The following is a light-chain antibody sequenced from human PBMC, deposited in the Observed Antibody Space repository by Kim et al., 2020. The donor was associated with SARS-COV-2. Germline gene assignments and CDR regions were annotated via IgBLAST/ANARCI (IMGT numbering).Light chain of an antibody. CDR1: QSVSSSY. Sequence: QSVSSSYLAWYQQKPGPAPRLLIYGASSRATGIPDRFSGSGSGTDFTLTISRLEPEDFAVYYCQQYGSTFGQGTKLEI. CDR3: QQYGST. V-gene: IGKV3-20*01. J-gene: IGKJ2*01. CDR2: GAS.